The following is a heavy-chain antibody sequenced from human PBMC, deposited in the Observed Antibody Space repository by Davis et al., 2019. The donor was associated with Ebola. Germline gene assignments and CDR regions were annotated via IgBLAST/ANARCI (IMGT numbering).Heavy chain of an antibody. CDR3: ARGPPKDIVVVVAGRHYYYYGMDV. D-gene: IGHD2-15*01. CDR2: IEQHGSAT. Sequence: PGGSLRLSCAASGFTLSTYGMNWVRQAPGKGLEWVANIEQHGSATQYVDSVKGRFTISRDNAKNSLYLQMDSLRAEDTAVYYCARGPPKDIVVVVAGRHYYYYGMDVWGQGTTLTVSS. V-gene: IGHV3-7*01. J-gene: IGHJ6*02. CDR1: GFTLSTYG.